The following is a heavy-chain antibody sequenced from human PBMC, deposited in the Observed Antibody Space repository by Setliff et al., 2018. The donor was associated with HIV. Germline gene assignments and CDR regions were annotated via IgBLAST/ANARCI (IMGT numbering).Heavy chain of an antibody. V-gene: IGHV4-61*01. J-gene: IGHJ4*02. Sequence: PSETLSLTCTVSGYSISSGYYWNWIRQPPGKGLEWIGYIYYSGNTNYNPSLKSRVTISVDTSKNQFSLKLSSVTAADTAVYYCARRPYYFDSWGQGTLVTVSS. CDR1: GYSISSGYY. CDR3: ARRPYYFDS. D-gene: IGHD6-6*01. CDR2: IYYSGNT.